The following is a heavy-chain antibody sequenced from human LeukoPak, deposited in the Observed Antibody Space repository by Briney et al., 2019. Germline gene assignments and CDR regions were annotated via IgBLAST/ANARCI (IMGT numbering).Heavy chain of an antibody. D-gene: IGHD6-6*01. CDR2: IYSGGST. J-gene: IGHJ6*03. CDR3: AREYSSSSGYYYYYMDV. Sequence: GGSLRLSCAASGFTVSSNYMSWVHQALGKGLEWVSVIYSGGSTYYADSVKGRFTISRDNSKNTLYLQMNSLRAEDTAVYYCAREYSSSSGYYYYYMDVWGKGTTVTVSS. CDR1: GFTVSSNY. V-gene: IGHV3-53*01.